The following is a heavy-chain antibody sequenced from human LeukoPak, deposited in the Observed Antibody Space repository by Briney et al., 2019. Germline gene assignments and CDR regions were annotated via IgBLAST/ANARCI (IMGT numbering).Heavy chain of an antibody. V-gene: IGHV3-21*01. CDR3: ARGTTGIAAAGTRGGFDY. CDR1: GFTFSSYS. Sequence: GGSLRLSCAASGFTFSSYSMNWVRQAPGKGLEWVSSISSSSSYIYYADSVKGRFTISRDNAKNSLYLQMNSPRAEDTAVYYCARGTTGIAAAGTRGGFDYWGQGTLVTVSS. J-gene: IGHJ4*02. D-gene: IGHD6-13*01. CDR2: ISSSSSYI.